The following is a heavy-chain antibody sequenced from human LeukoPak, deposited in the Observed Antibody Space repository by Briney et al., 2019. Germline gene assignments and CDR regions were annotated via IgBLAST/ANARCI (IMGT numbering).Heavy chain of an antibody. V-gene: IGHV4-61*02. J-gene: IGHJ4*02. CDR3: ARAGGGSNYFDY. Sequence: PSQTLSLTCTVSGGSISSGSYYWSWIRQPAGKGLEWIGRIYTSGSTNYNPSLKSRVTISVDASENQFSLKLSSVTAADTAVYYCARAGGGSNYFDYWGQGTLVTVSS. CDR1: GGSISSGSYY. D-gene: IGHD3-10*01. CDR2: IYTSGST.